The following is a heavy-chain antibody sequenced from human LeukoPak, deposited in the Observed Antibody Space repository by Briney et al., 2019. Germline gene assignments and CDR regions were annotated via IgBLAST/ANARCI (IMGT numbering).Heavy chain of an antibody. J-gene: IGHJ6*02. CDR3: AKSLGVGYYYYGMDV. CDR2: ISASGGNT. V-gene: IGHV3-23*01. D-gene: IGHD2-8*01. Sequence: PGGSLRLSCAASGFTFSTYAMSWVRQAPGKGLEWVSVISASGGNTYYADSVKGRFGISRDNSKNTLYLQMHSLRAEDTAVYYCAKSLGVGYYYYGMDVWGQGTTVIVPS. CDR1: GFTFSTYA.